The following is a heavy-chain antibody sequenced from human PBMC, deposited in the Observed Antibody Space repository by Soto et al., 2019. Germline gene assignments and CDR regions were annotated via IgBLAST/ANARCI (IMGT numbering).Heavy chain of an antibody. Sequence: ASVKVSCKASGGTFSSYTISWVRQAPGQGLEWMGRIIPILGIANYAQKFQGRVTMTTDTSTSTAYMELRSLRSDDTAVYYCARGGWITVTQSDYWGQGTLVTVSS. CDR2: IIPILGIA. V-gene: IGHV1-69*02. CDR3: ARGGWITVTQSDY. D-gene: IGHD4-17*01. J-gene: IGHJ4*02. CDR1: GGTFSSYT.